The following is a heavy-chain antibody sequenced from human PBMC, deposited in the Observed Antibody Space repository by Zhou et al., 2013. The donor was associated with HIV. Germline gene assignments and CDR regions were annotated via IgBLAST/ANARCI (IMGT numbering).Heavy chain of an antibody. CDR3: ARGTYGSGSYRRPFGAFDI. V-gene: IGHV1-69*05. D-gene: IGHD3-10*01. CDR2: IIPMYGTP. J-gene: IGHJ3*02. Sequence: QVKLVQSGAAVKKPGSSLKVSCKASGGTFNKFAINWVRQAPGQGLEWLGGIIPMYGTPNYAQKFQGRVTITTDESTSTAYMELSSLRSEDTAVYYCARGTYGSGSYRRPFGAFDIWGQGTMVTVSS. CDR1: GGTFNKFA.